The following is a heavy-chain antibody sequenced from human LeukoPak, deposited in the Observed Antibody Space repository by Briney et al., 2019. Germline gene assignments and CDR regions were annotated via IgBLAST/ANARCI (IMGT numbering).Heavy chain of an antibody. D-gene: IGHD4-23*01. CDR1: GYTFTNYY. Sequence: GASVKVSCKASGYTFTNYYFHWVRQAPGQGLEWMGWISPSSGDTNYAQKFQGRVTMTRDKSTSTIYMDLTRLTSEDTAVYFCARGGTAVAGTAYWGQGTLVTVSS. CDR3: ARGGTAVAGTAY. J-gene: IGHJ4*02. CDR2: ISPSSGDT. V-gene: IGHV1-2*02.